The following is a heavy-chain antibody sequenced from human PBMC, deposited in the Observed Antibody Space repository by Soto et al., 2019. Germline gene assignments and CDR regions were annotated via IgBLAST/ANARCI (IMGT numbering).Heavy chain of an antibody. CDR2: IYPGDSGT. CDR3: ARLFDTSGWYDY. J-gene: IGHJ4*02. D-gene: IGHD6-19*01. CDR1: GYSFTSYW. V-gene: IGHV5-51*01. Sequence: GESLKISCKGSGYSFTSYWIGWVRQMPGKGLERMGIIYPGDSGTRYSPSFQGQVTISADKSITTTYLQWSSLKASDTAIYYCARLFDTSGWYDYWGQGTLVTAPQ.